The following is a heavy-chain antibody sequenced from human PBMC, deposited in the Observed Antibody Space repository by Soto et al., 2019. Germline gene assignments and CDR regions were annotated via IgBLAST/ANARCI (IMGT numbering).Heavy chain of an antibody. CDR1: GDSINSDNYY. J-gene: IGHJ4*02. CDR2: IYYRGNT. V-gene: IGHV4-39*01. D-gene: IGHD3-9*01. Sequence: QLQLQESGPGLVKPSETLSLTCSVSGDSINSDNYYWGWIRQPPGKGLEWIGSIYYRGNTYYNPSLKTSVTLSLDKSKSQFSLKLNSVTAADSAVYFCARLEGLATISYYFDNWGQGTLVTVSS. CDR3: ARLEGLATISYYFDN.